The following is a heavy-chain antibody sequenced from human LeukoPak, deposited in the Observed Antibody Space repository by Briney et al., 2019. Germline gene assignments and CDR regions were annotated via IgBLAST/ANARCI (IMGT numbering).Heavy chain of an antibody. CDR2: IKQDGSEK. CDR1: GFTFSSDW. Sequence: PGGSLRLSCAASGFTFSSDWMSWVRQAPGKGLEWVANIKQDGSEKYYVDSVKGRFTISRDNAKNSRYLQMNSLRAEDTAVYYCARDLEGIAAAGDYYYGMDVWGQGTTVTVSS. D-gene: IGHD6-13*01. CDR3: ARDLEGIAAAGDYYYGMDV. J-gene: IGHJ6*02. V-gene: IGHV3-7*01.